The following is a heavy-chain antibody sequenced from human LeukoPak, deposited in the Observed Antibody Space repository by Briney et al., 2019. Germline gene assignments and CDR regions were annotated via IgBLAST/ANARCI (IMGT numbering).Heavy chain of an antibody. CDR1: GDSFSNYH. CDR2: ISSSGTT. CDR3: ARVGRGDHTWGSYSCDH. J-gene: IGHJ4*02. D-gene: IGHD3-16*01. Sequence: SVTLSLTCTVSGDSFSNYHWSWLRQPPGKGLEWIGYISSSGTTSYNPSLKSRVTISVDTSKNQFSLKLSSVTAADTAIYYCARVGRGDHTWGSYSCDHWGQGTLVSVSS. V-gene: IGHV4-59*01.